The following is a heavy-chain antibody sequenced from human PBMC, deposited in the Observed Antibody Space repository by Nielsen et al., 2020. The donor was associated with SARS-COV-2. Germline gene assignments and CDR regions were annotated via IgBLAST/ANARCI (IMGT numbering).Heavy chain of an antibody. J-gene: IGHJ5*02. CDR1: GFTFGDYA. CDR2: ISWNSGSI. Sequence: GGSLRLSCTASGFTFGDYAMSWFRQAPGKGLEWVAGISWNSGSIAYADSVKGRFTISRDNAKNSLYLQMNSLRPEDTALYYCAKDTRAAAGTVRWFDRWGQGTPVTVSS. CDR3: AKDTRAAAGTVRWFDR. D-gene: IGHD1/OR15-1a*01. V-gene: IGHV3-9*01.